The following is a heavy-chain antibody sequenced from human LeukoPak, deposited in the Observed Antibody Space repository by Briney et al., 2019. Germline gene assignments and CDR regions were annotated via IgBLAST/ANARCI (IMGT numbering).Heavy chain of an antibody. CDR1: GGSISSGSYY. CDR2: IYTSGST. J-gene: IGHJ4*02. D-gene: IGHD3-10*01. CDR3: ARDDYGSGSYYIDY. V-gene: IGHV4-61*02. Sequence: PSETLSLTCTVSGGSISSGSYYWSWIRQPAGKGLEWIGRIYTSGSTNYNPSLKSRVTISVDTSKNQFSLKLSSVTAADTAVYYCARDDYGSGSYYIDYWGQGTLVTVSS.